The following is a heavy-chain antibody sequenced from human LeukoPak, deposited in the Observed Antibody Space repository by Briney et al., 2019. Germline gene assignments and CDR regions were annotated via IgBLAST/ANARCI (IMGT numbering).Heavy chain of an antibody. Sequence: GGFLRLSCAASGFTFSNSWMTWVRLAPGKGLEWVANIKHDGSEESYVDSVKGRFTISRDNAKNSLFLQMHSLRAEDTALYYCARVWDSGSSSLDLWGQGTLVTVSS. CDR3: ARVWDSGSSSLDL. D-gene: IGHD5-12*01. CDR2: IKHDGSEE. V-gene: IGHV3-7*01. J-gene: IGHJ4*02. CDR1: GFTFSNSW.